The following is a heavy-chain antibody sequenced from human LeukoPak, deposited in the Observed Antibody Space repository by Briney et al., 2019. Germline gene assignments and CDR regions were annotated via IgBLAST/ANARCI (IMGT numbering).Heavy chain of an antibody. J-gene: IGHJ4*02. Sequence: TETLSLTCTVSGGSISSSSYYWGWIRQPPGKGLEWIGSIYYSGSTYYNPSLKSRVTISVDTSKNQFSLKLSSVTAADTAVYYCATLGKWELRFDYWGQGTLVTVSS. CDR3: ATLGKWELRFDY. D-gene: IGHD1-26*01. V-gene: IGHV4-39*01. CDR2: IYYSGST. CDR1: GGSISSSSYY.